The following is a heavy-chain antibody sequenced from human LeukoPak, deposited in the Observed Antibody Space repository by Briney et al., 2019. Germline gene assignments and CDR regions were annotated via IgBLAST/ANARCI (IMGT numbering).Heavy chain of an antibody. CDR3: ARDPTTVTTTPDDAFDI. Sequence: PSETLSLTCTVSGGSISSYYWSWIRQPAGKGLEWIGRVYTSGSTNYNPSLKSRVTMSVDTSKNQFSLKLSSVTAADTAVYYCARDPTTVTTTPDDAFDIWGQRTMVTVSS. J-gene: IGHJ3*02. D-gene: IGHD4-17*01. CDR2: VYTSGST. CDR1: GGSISSYY. V-gene: IGHV4-4*07.